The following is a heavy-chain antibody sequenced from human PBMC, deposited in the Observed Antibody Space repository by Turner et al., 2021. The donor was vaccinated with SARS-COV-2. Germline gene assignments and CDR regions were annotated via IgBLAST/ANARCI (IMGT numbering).Heavy chain of an antibody. CDR2: ISYDGSNK. V-gene: IGHV3-30*18. D-gene: IGHD3-10*01. CDR3: AKDGAPFLLYFGEPTFYFDY. J-gene: IGHJ4*02. Sequence: QVQLVESGGGVVQPGRSLRLSCAVSGFTFSSYGMHWVRQAAGKGLGWVAVISYDGSNKYYADSVKGRFTISRDNSKNTLYLQMNSLRAEDTAVYYCAKDGAPFLLYFGEPTFYFDYWGQGTLVTVSS. CDR1: GFTFSSYG.